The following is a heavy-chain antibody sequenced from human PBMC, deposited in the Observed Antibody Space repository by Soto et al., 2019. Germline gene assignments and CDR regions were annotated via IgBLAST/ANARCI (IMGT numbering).Heavy chain of an antibody. CDR3: AKDLCGSHSYHY. Sequence: QVQLVESGGGVVQPGRSLRLSCAASGFTFSSYGMHWVRQAPGKGLEWVAVISYDGSNKYYADSVKGRFTISRDNSKNTLYLQMNSLRDEDTAVYYCAKDLCGSHSYHYWGQGTLVTVSS. J-gene: IGHJ4*02. D-gene: IGHD1-26*01. V-gene: IGHV3-30*18. CDR1: GFTFSSYG. CDR2: ISYDGSNK.